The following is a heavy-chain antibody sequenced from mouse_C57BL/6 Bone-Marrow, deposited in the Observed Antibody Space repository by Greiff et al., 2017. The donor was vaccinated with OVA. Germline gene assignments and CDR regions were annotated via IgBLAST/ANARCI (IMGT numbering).Heavy chain of an antibody. CDR1: GFSLRTSGMG. V-gene: IGHV8-12*01. CDR3: ARVNWALDY. CDR2: IYWDDDK. D-gene: IGHD4-1*01. J-gene: IGHJ2*01. Sequence: QVTLKESGPGILQSSQTLSLTCSFSGFSLRTSGMGVSWIRQPPGKGLEWLAPIYWDDDKCYNPFLKSRPTISKDTSRNQVFLKITSVDTADTATYYCARVNWALDYWGQGTTLTVSS.